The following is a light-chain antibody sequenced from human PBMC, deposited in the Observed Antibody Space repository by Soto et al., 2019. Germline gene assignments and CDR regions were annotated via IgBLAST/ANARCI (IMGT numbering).Light chain of an antibody. V-gene: IGKV1-39*01. J-gene: IGKJ3*01. Sequence: DIQMTQSPSSLSASVGDRVTITCRASQSISSYLNWYQQKPGKAPKLLIYAASSLQSGVPSRFRGSGSGTDFTLTISSLQPEDFATHYCQQSNSIPGTFGPGTKFDIK. CDR3: QQSNSIPGT. CDR1: QSISSY. CDR2: AAS.